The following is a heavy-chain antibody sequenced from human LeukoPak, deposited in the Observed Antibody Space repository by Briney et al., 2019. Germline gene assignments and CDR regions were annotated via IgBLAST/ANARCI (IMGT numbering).Heavy chain of an antibody. CDR3: ARKYDILTGYDNWFDP. CDR1: GYTFTTYG. J-gene: IGHJ5*02. D-gene: IGHD3-9*01. CDR2: INPNSGAT. V-gene: IGHV1-2*02. Sequence: GASVKVSCKASGYTFTTYGMNWVRQAPGQGLEWMGWINPNSGATKYAEKFQGRVTMTGDPPISTVYMELTNLRSDDAAIYFCARKYDILTGYDNWFDPWGQGTLVTVSS.